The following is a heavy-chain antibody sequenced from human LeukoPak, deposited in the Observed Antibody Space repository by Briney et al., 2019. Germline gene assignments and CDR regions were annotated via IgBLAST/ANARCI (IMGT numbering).Heavy chain of an antibody. V-gene: IGHV4-4*02. Sequence: SGTLSLTCAVSGGSISSSNWWSWVRQPPGKGLEWIGEIYHSGSTYYNPSLKSRVTISVDTSKNQFSLKLSSVTAADTAVYYCARDSLGNDDSSGYVWGQGTLVTVSS. CDR3: ARDSLGNDDSSGYV. CDR1: GGSISSSNW. J-gene: IGHJ4*02. CDR2: IYHSGST. D-gene: IGHD3-22*01.